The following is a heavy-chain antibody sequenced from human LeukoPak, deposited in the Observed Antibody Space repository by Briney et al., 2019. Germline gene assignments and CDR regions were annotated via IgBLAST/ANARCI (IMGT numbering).Heavy chain of an antibody. J-gene: IGHJ3*02. D-gene: IGHD2-15*01. CDR3: ARDSVAVAGDRAFDI. CDR2: IYYSGST. V-gene: IGHV4-59*01. Sequence: KPSETLSLTCTVSGGSISSYYWSWIRQPPGKGLEWIGYIYYSGSTNYNPSLKSRVTISVDSSKNQFSLKLSSVTAADTAVYYCARDSVAVAGDRAFDIWGHGTMVTVSS. CDR1: GGSISSYY.